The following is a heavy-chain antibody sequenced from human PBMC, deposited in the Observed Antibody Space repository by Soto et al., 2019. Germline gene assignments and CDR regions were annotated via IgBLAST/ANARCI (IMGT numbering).Heavy chain of an antibody. Sequence: QVQLVESGGGVVQPGRSLRLSCAASGFTFSSYGMHWVRQAPGKGLEWVAVIWYDGSNKYYADSVKGRFTISRDNSKNTLYLQMNSLRAEDTAVYYCARVRGKGYCSSTSCYLFDYWGQGTLVTVSS. J-gene: IGHJ4*02. V-gene: IGHV3-33*01. CDR1: GFTFSSYG. CDR3: ARVRGKGYCSSTSCYLFDY. CDR2: IWYDGSNK. D-gene: IGHD2-2*01.